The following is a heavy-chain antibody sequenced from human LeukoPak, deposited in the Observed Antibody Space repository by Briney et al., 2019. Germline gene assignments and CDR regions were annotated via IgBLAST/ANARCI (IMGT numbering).Heavy chain of an antibody. J-gene: IGHJ4*02. D-gene: IGHD5-18*01. CDR3: AREAQGYSYGSYYFDY. CDR2: INWNGGST. CDR1: GFTFSSYA. V-gene: IGHV3-20*04. Sequence: GGSLRLSCAASGFTFSSYATSWVRQAPGKGLEWVSGINWNGGSTGYADSVKGRLTISRDNAKNSLYLQMNSLRAEDTALYYCAREAQGYSYGSYYFDYWGQGTLVTVSS.